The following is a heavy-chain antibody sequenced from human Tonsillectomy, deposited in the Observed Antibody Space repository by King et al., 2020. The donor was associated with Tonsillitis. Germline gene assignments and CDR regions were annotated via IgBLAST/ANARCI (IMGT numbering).Heavy chain of an antibody. CDR1: GGSFSGYY. J-gene: IGHJ4*02. CDR2: INHSEST. D-gene: IGHD6-19*01. V-gene: IGHV4-34*01. CDR3: ARAPGSSGWYVLTTYYFDY. Sequence: VQLQQWGAGLLKPSETLSLTCAVYGGSFSGYYWSWIRQPPGKGLEWIGEINHSESTNYNPSLKSRVTISVDTSKNQFSLKLSSVTAADTAVYYCARAPGSSGWYVLTTYYFDYWGQGTLVTVSS.